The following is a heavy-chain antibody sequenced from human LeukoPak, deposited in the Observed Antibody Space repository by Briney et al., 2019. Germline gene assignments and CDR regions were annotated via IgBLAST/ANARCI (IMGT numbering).Heavy chain of an antibody. V-gene: IGHV1-46*01. J-gene: IGHJ2*01. D-gene: IGHD6-19*01. CDR1: GYTFTSYY. Sequence: ASVKVSCKASGYTFTSYYMHWVRQAPGQGLEWMGIINPSGGSTSYAQKFQGRVTMTRDTSTSTVYMELSSLRSEDTAVYYCARAPVAHGGASSWYFDLWGRGTLVTVSS. CDR2: INPSGGST. CDR3: ARAPVAHGGASSWYFDL.